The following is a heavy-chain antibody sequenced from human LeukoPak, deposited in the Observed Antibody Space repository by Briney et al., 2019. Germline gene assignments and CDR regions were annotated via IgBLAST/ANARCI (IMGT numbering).Heavy chain of an antibody. CDR1: GFTFSNYA. CDR2: ISGGGHNA. D-gene: IGHD5-12*01. J-gene: IGHJ4*02. CDR3: AKEAGYSGYDYPDY. V-gene: IGHV3-23*01. Sequence: GGSLRLSCAASGFTFSNYAMSWVRQAPGKGLNWVSTISGGGHNAYYADSVKGRFTISRDNSKNTLYLQMNSLRAEDTAVYYCAKEAGYSGYDYPDYWGQGTLVTVSS.